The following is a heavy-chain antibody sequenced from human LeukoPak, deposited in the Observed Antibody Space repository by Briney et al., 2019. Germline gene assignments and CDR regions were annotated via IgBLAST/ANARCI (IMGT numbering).Heavy chain of an antibody. D-gene: IGHD2-2*01. Sequence: ASVKVSCKASGYTFTGYYMHWVRQAPGQGLEWMGWINPNSGGTNYAQKFQGRVTMTRDTSISTAYMELSRPRSDDTAVYYCAREDIVVVPAPYGMDVWGQGTTVTVSS. CDR2: INPNSGGT. CDR1: GYTFTGYY. V-gene: IGHV1-2*02. J-gene: IGHJ6*02. CDR3: AREDIVVVPAPYGMDV.